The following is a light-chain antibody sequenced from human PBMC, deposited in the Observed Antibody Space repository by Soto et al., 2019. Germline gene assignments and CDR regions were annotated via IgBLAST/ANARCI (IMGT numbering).Light chain of an antibody. CDR3: CSYTSATPYV. CDR2: DVS. Sequence: QSVLTQPASVSGSPGQSITISCTGSSSDICAYNYVSWYQQHHPGEAPKVIIYDVSHRPAEASNRFTGSKSGNTASLTISGLHTEDEADYFCCSYTSATPYVFGTGTKLTVL. V-gene: IGLV2-14*03. CDR1: SSDICAYNY. J-gene: IGLJ1*01.